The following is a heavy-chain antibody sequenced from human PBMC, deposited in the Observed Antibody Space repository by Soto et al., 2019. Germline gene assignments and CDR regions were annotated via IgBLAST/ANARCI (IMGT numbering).Heavy chain of an antibody. J-gene: IGHJ6*03. Sequence: EVQLVESGGGLVQPGGSLRLSCAASGFTFSSYWMHWVRQAPGQGLVWVSRINSDGSSTSYADSVKGRFTISRDNAKNTLYLQMNMLRADGTAVYYCARAWGRYCSSTRCGFHYYYYMDFWGKGTTVTVSS. CDR3: ARAWGRYCSSTRCGFHYYYYMDF. CDR1: GFTFSSYW. D-gene: IGHD2-2*01. CDR2: INSDGSST. V-gene: IGHV3-74*01.